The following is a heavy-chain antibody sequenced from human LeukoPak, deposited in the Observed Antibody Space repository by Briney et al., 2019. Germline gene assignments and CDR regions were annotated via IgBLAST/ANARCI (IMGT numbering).Heavy chain of an antibody. CDR3: ARAGDFWSGYYTIDY. Sequence: PGGALRLSCAASGFTFSSDWMSWVRQAPGKGLEWVANIKQDGSEKYYVDSVKGRFTISRDNAKNSLYLQMNSLRAEDTAVYYCARAGDFWSGYYTIDYWGQGTLVTVSS. CDR1: GFTFSSDW. J-gene: IGHJ4*02. D-gene: IGHD3-3*01. CDR2: IKQDGSEK. V-gene: IGHV3-7*01.